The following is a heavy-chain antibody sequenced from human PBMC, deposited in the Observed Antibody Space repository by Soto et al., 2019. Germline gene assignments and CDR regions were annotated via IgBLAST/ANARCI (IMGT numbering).Heavy chain of an antibody. CDR2: INPNSGDT. J-gene: IGHJ6*02. CDR1: GYTFTGYY. D-gene: IGHD2-15*01. CDR3: ARHVDGYCSGGSCYPVGMDV. V-gene: IGHV1-2*02. Sequence: GASVKVSCKASGYTFTGYYVHWVRQAPGQGLEWMGWINPNSGDTYLAQRFQGRVTMNRDTSIGTAYMELRGLTSDDTAEYYCARHVDGYCSGGSCYPVGMDVWGQGTTVTVSS.